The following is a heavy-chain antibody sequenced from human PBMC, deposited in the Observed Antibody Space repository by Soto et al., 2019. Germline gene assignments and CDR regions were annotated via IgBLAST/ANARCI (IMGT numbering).Heavy chain of an antibody. J-gene: IGHJ6*03. D-gene: IGHD3-10*01. V-gene: IGHV4-34*01. CDR3: AGLYVSGNPYYYYYRDV. CDR1: GGSFSGYY. CDR2: INHSGST. Sequence: SETLSLTCAVYGGSFSGYYWSWIRQPPGKGLEWIGEINHSGSTNYNPSLKSRVTISVDTSKNQFSLKLSSVTAADTAVYYCAGLYVSGNPYYYYYRDVWGKGTRVTVPS.